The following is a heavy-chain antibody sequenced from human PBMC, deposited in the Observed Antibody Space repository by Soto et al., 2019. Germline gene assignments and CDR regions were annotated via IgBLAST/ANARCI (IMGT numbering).Heavy chain of an antibody. CDR2: ISSSSSYI. Sequence: EVQLVESGGGLVKPGGSLRLSCAASGFTFSSYSMNWVRQAPGKGLEWVSSISSSSSYIYYADSVKGRFTISRDNRKNSLYLPMNSLRAEDTAVYYCARGPESDYYYGMDVWGQGTTVTVSS. CDR1: GFTFSSYS. CDR3: ARGPESDYYYGMDV. J-gene: IGHJ6*02. V-gene: IGHV3-21*01.